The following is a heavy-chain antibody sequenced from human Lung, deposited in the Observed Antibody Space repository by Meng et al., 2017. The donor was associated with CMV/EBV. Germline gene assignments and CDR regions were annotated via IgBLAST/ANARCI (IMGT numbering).Heavy chain of an antibody. CDR3: ARIDFWSGIDVFEI. Sequence: SGPTLVKPTQTLTLTCSFSGFSLSATGMRVSWIRQPPGGALEWLARIDWDDDKFYSPSLKTRLSISKDTSKNQVVLRMTNMDPVDTATYYCARIDFWSGIDVFEIWGQGXKVTVSS. J-gene: IGHJ3*02. CDR1: GFSLSATGMR. CDR2: IDWDDDK. D-gene: IGHD3-3*01. V-gene: IGHV2-70D*14.